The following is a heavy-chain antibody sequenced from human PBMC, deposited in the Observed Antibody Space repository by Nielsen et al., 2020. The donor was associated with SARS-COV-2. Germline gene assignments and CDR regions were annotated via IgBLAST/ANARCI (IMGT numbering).Heavy chain of an antibody. Sequence: VRQMPGKGLEWMGGIIPIFGTANYAQKFQGRVTITADESTSTAYMELSSLRSEDTAVYYCAREVAYGDYVSWFDPWGQGTLVTVSS. V-gene: IGHV1-69*01. CDR3: AREVAYGDYVSWFDP. D-gene: IGHD4-17*01. CDR2: IIPIFGTA. J-gene: IGHJ5*02.